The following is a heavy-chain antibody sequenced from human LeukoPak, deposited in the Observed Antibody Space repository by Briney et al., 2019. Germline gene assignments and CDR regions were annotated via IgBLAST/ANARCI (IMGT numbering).Heavy chain of an antibody. CDR1: GGSFSGYY. J-gene: IGHJ4*02. Sequence: SQTLSLTCAVYGGSFSGYYWSWIRQPPGKGLEWIGEINHSGSTNYNSSLKSRVTISVDTSKNKFSLKLSSVTAADTAVYYCARAPTMVRGIIIKALYYFDYWGQGTLVTVSS. CDR3: ARAPTMVRGIIIKALYYFDY. D-gene: IGHD3-10*01. CDR2: INHSGST. V-gene: IGHV4-34*01.